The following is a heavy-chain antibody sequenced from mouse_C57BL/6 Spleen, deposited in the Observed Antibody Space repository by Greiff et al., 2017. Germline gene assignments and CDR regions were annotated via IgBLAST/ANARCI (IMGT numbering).Heavy chain of an antibody. Sequence: QVQLQQPGAELVKPGASVKLSCKASGYTFTSYWMHWVKQRPGQGLEWIGMIHPNSGSTNYNEKFKSKATLTVDKSSSTAYMQLSSLTSEDAAVYYCARNYYGSSYDYFDYWGQGTTLTVSS. CDR1: GYTFTSYW. CDR3: ARNYYGSSYDYFDY. CDR2: IHPNSGST. J-gene: IGHJ2*01. V-gene: IGHV1-64*01. D-gene: IGHD1-1*01.